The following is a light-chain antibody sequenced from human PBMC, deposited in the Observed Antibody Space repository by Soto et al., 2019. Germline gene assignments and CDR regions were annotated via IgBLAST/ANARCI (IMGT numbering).Light chain of an antibody. CDR1: RSISNY. CDR2: AAS. CDR3: QQSISIPT. J-gene: IGKJ4*01. Sequence: DIQMTQSPSSLSAAVGDRVTITCRASRSISNYLNWYQHKPGKAPKLLIYAASRLHSGVPSRFSGSGSGTDFTLTITTLQPEDFATYSCQQSISIPTFGGGTKVEIK. V-gene: IGKV1-39*01.